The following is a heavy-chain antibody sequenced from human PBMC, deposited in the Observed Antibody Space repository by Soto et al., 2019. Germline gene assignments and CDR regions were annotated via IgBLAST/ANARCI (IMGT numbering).Heavy chain of an antibody. CDR2: INTDRSHT. V-gene: IGHV3-74*01. D-gene: IGHD6-25*01. CDR3: VRDAHCIPSSCYGNRFDS. Sequence: GGSLRLSCAASGFTFSSYWMHWVRQVPGKGLVWVSRINTDRSHTFYADSVKGRFTISRDNARNTLYLEMNSLRAEDTAVYYCVRDAHCIPSSCYGNRFDSWGQGTLVTVSS. J-gene: IGHJ5*01. CDR1: GFTFSSYW.